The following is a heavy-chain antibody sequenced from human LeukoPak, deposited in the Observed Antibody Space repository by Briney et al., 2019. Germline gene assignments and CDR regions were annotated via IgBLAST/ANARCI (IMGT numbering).Heavy chain of an antibody. J-gene: IGHJ4*02. Sequence: SETLSLTCAAYGGSFSGYYWSWIRQPPGKGLEWIGEINHSGSTNYNPSLKSRVTISVDTSKNQLSLKLSSVTAADTAVYYCASMGGGYSYGFWGQGTLVTVSS. V-gene: IGHV4-34*01. CDR1: GGSFSGYY. D-gene: IGHD5-18*01. CDR2: INHSGST. CDR3: ASMGGGYSYGF.